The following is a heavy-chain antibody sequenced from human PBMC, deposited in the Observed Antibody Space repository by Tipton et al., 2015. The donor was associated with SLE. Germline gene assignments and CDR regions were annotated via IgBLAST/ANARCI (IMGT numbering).Heavy chain of an antibody. Sequence: TLSLTCTVSGGSISSSSYYWGWIRQPPGKGLEWIGYICYSGSTNYNPSLKSRVTISVDTSKNQFSLKLSSVTAADTAVYYCARAPREPYGDTVDAFDIWGQGTMVTVSS. V-gene: IGHV4-61*05. J-gene: IGHJ3*02. CDR1: GGSISSSSYY. CDR3: ARAPREPYGDTVDAFDI. CDR2: ICYSGST. D-gene: IGHD4-17*01.